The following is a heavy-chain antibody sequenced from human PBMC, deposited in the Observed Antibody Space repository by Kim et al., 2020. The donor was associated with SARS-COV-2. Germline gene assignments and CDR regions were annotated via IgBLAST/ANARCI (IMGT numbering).Heavy chain of an antibody. J-gene: IGHJ4*02. Sequence: NHEGTKTYYAESVKGRFTISRDNAKKTVYLQMNSLGAEDTAVYYCTTAFEYWGQGTLVTVSS. V-gene: IGHV3-74*01. CDR3: TTAFEY. CDR2: NHEGTKT.